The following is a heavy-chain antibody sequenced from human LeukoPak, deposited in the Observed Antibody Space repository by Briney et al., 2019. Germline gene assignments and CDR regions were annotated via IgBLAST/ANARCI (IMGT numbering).Heavy chain of an antibody. V-gene: IGHV4-59*12. CDR2: IYYSGST. Sequence: SETLSLTCTVSGGSISSYYWSWIRQPPGKGLEWIGYIYYSGSTNYNPSLKSRVTISVDTSKNQFSLKLSSVTAADTAVYYCARRGYCSSTSCRPGSWFDPWGQGTLVTVSS. J-gene: IGHJ5*02. CDR3: ARRGYCSSTSCRPGSWFDP. D-gene: IGHD2-2*01. CDR1: GGSISSYY.